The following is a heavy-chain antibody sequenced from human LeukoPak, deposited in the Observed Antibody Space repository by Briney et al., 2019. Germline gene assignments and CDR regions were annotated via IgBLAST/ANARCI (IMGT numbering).Heavy chain of an antibody. CDR3: ATNYYDSSRAASDY. Sequence: PGGSLRLSCAASGFTFSNYAMNWVRRAPGKGLEWVSTISGSGGSAYYVDSVKGRCTISRDNSRNTLYLQMNSLRAEDTAVYYCATNYYDSSRAASDYWGQGTLVTVSS. CDR2: ISGSGGSA. CDR1: GFTFSNYA. D-gene: IGHD3-22*01. V-gene: IGHV3-23*01. J-gene: IGHJ4*02.